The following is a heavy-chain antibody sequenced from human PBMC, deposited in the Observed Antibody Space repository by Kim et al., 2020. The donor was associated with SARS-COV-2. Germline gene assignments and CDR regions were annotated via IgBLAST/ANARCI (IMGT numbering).Heavy chain of an antibody. CDR2: IYYSGST. Sequence: SETLSLTCTVSGGSISSYYWSWIRQPPGKGLEWIGYIYYSGSTNYNPSLKSRVTISVDTSKNQFSLKLSSVTAADTAVYYCARDEILRDGYNPNWYFDLWGRGTLVTVSS. D-gene: IGHD5-12*01. CDR1: GGSISSYY. J-gene: IGHJ2*01. CDR3: ARDEILRDGYNPNWYFDL. V-gene: IGHV4-59*01.